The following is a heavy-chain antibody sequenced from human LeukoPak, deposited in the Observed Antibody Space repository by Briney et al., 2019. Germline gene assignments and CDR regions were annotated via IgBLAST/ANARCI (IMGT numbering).Heavy chain of an antibody. CDR1: GFTFSSYA. J-gene: IGHJ4*02. D-gene: IGHD5-18*01. Sequence: GGSLRLSCAASGFTFSSYAMHWVRQAPGKGLEWVAVISYDGSIKYYADSVKGRFTISRDNSKTTLYLQMNSLRAKDTAVYYCARVEREYSFAYSDYWGQGTLVTVSS. CDR2: ISYDGSIK. V-gene: IGHV3-30-3*01. CDR3: ARVEREYSFAYSDY.